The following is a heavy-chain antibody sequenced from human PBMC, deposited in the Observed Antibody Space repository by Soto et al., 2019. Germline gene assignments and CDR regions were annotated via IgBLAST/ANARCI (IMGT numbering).Heavy chain of an antibody. CDR3: ARAVSTKTAPIDY. J-gene: IGHJ4*02. D-gene: IGHD4-17*01. V-gene: IGHV1-46*01. Sequence: QVQLVQSGAEVKNPGASVKVSCKASGYTFTTYYMHWLRQARGQGLEWMGIITPSSGSTRYEQKFQDRVTMTRDTSTSTVYMELSSLRSEDTAVYYFARAVSTKTAPIDYWGQGTLVTVSS. CDR1: GYTFTTYY. CDR2: ITPSSGST.